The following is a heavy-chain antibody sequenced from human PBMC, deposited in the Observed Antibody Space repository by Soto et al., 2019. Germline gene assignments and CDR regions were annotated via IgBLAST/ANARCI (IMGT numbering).Heavy chain of an antibody. D-gene: IGHD2-2*01. V-gene: IGHV3-74*01. CDR2: INRDGTGT. Sequence: PGGSLRLSCAASGFTFSSYWMHWVRQAPGKGLVWVSRINRDGTGTTYADSVRGRFAISRDNFKNTVFLEMNSLRSEDTAIYYCAKDTVVVPAAGRGFHYWGQGTLVTVSS. CDR1: GFTFSSYW. CDR3: AKDTVVVPAAGRGFHY. J-gene: IGHJ4*02.